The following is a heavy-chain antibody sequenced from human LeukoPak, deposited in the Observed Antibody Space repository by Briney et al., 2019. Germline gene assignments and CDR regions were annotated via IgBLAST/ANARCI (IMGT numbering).Heavy chain of an antibody. Sequence: ASVKVSCQASGYTFTSYDLNWVRQATGQGLEWMGWMNPNSGNTGYAQKFQGRVTMTRDTSISTAYMELSRLRSDDTAVYYCARGGSPSGYSYGSPTYYYYYMDVWGKGTTVTVSS. D-gene: IGHD5-18*01. CDR3: ARGGSPSGYSYGSPTYYYYYMDV. J-gene: IGHJ6*03. V-gene: IGHV1-8*02. CDR1: GYTFTSYD. CDR2: MNPNSGNT.